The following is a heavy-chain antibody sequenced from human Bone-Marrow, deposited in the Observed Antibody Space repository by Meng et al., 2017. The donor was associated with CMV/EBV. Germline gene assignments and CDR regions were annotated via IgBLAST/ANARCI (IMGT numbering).Heavy chain of an antibody. D-gene: IGHD4-11*01. V-gene: IGHV1-69*05. CDR1: GGTFSSYA. CDR3: ASHDYSNYYYYGTDV. Sequence: SVKVSCKASGGTFSSYAISWVRQAPGQGLEWMGGIIPIFGTANYAQKFQGRVTITTDESTSTAYMELSSLRSEDTAVYYCASHDYSNYYYYGTDVWGQGTTVTVSS. CDR2: IIPIFGTA. J-gene: IGHJ6*02.